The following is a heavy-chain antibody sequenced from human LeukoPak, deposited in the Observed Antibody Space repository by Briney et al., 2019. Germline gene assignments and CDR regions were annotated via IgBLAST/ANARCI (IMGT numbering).Heavy chain of an antibody. CDR3: AKVKQQLSNFDY. Sequence: GGSLRLSCAASGFTFSDYYMSWVRQAPGKGLEWVSAISGSGGSTYYADSVKGRFTISRDNSKNTLYLQMNSLRAEDTAVYYCAKVKQQLSNFDYWGQGTLVTVSS. V-gene: IGHV3-23*01. CDR2: ISGSGGST. CDR1: GFTFSDYY. J-gene: IGHJ4*02. D-gene: IGHD6-13*01.